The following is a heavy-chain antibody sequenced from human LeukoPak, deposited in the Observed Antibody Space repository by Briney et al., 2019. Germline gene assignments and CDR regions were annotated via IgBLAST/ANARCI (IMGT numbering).Heavy chain of an antibody. J-gene: IGHJ4*02. CDR1: GFTFSSYA. Sequence: GGSLRLSCAASGFTFSSYAMHWVRQAPGKGLEWVAVISYDGSNKYYADSVKGRFTISRDNAKSSLYLQMNSLRAEDTAVYYCARDVAVGQWGQGTLVTVSS. CDR2: ISYDGSNK. D-gene: IGHD6-19*01. V-gene: IGHV3-30*04. CDR3: ARDVAVGQ.